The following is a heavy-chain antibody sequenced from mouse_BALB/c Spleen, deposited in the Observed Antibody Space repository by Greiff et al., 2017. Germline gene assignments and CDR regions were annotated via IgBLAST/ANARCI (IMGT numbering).Heavy chain of an antibody. CDR2: ISSGGSYT. V-gene: IGHV5-9-4*01. CDR3: ARGPWFAY. CDR1: GFTFSSYA. J-gene: IGHJ3*01. Sequence: EVQRVESGGGLVKPGGSLKLSCAASGFTFSSYAMSWVRQSPEKRLEWVAEISSGGSYTYYPDTVTGRFTISRDNAKNTLYLEMSSLRSEDTAMYYCARGPWFAYWGQGTLVTVSA.